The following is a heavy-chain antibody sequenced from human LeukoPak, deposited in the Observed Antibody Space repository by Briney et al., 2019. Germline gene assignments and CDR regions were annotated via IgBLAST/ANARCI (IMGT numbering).Heavy chain of an antibody. CDR2: INHSGST. V-gene: IGHV4-34*01. CDR3: ARGPRSHIVVVVGYDY. D-gene: IGHD2-15*01. J-gene: IGHJ4*02. CDR1: GGSISSYY. Sequence: SETLSLTCTVSGGSISSYYWSWIRQPPGKGLEWIGEINHSGSTNCNPSLKSRVTISVDTSKNQFSLKLSSVTAADTAVYYCARGPRSHIVVVVGYDYWGQGTLVTVSS.